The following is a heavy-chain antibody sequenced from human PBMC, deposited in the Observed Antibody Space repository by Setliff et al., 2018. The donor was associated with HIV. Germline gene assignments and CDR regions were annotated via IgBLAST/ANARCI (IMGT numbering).Heavy chain of an antibody. Sequence: LSLTCTVSGGSMTGHYWSWIRQSPGKGLEWIGSIYSSGSTNYNPSVKSRVTISIDTSKKQFALRLTSVTAADTALYFCARDIATVATPDRADWGQGTLVTVSS. D-gene: IGHD4-17*01. V-gene: IGHV4-59*11. CDR3: ARDIATVATPDRAD. CDR2: IYSSGST. J-gene: IGHJ4*02. CDR1: GGSMTGHY.